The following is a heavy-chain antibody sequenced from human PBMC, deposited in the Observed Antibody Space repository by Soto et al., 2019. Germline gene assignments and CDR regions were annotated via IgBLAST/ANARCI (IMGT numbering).Heavy chain of an antibody. V-gene: IGHV3-11*01. CDR1: GFIFSDYY. Sequence: QVQLVESGGGLVKPGGSLRLSCATSGFIFSDYYMHWIRQAPGKGLEWISYISGNGRIIQYADSAKGRFTISRDNAQKSLYLQMNRLRAEDTALYFCARDFDADSRADFVYWGQGTLVTVSS. CDR2: ISGNGRII. D-gene: IGHD4-17*01. CDR3: ARDFDADSRADFVY. J-gene: IGHJ4*02.